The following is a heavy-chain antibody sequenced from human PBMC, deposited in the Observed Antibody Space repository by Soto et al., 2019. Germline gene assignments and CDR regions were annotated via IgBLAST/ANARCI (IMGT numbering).Heavy chain of an antibody. CDR2: IYYSGGT. V-gene: IGHV4-31*03. J-gene: IGHJ6*03. Sequence: QVQLQESGPGLVKPSQTLSLTCTVSGGSISRGGYYWSWIRQHPGKGLEWIGYIYYSGGTYYNPSLKCRVTISVDTSENQFSLRLSSVTAADTAVYYCARKDSGGADYMDVWGKGTTVTVSS. D-gene: IGHD5-12*01. CDR3: ARKDSGGADYMDV. CDR1: GGSISRGGYY.